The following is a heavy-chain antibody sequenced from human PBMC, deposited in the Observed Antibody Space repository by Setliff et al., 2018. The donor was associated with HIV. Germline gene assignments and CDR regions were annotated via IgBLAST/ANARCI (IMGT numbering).Heavy chain of an antibody. CDR3: ARASGGNSVENGFDI. CDR1: DYTFTNYG. Sequence: ASVKVSCKTSDYTFTNYGIYWVRQAPGQGLERMGWISNYNGNTNYAQKFHGRVTMTTDTSTRTAYMEMRGLTYDGTAVYYCARASGGNSVENGFDIWGQGTMVTVSS. CDR2: ISNYNGNT. J-gene: IGHJ3*02. V-gene: IGHV1-18*01. D-gene: IGHD1-26*01.